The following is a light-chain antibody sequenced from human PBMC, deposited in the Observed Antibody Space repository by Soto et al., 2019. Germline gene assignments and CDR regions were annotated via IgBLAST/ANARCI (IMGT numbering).Light chain of an antibody. CDR3: MQATHSSWT. J-gene: IGKJ1*01. CDR2: KVS. Sequence: DIVMTQTPLSSPVTLGQAASISCRSSQSLVHNDGNTYLSWFQQRPGQPPRLLIYKVSDRFSGVPDRFSGRGAGTDFTLTISRVEAEYVGVYYCMQATHSSWTFGQGNTVDMK. V-gene: IGKV2-24*01. CDR1: QSLVHNDGNTY.